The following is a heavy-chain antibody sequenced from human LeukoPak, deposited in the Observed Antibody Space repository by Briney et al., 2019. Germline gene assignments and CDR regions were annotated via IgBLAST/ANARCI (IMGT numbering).Heavy chain of an antibody. J-gene: IGHJ4*02. CDR2: INAGNGNT. CDR1: GYTFTSYA. V-gene: IGHV1-3*01. CDR3: ARGTVTTLSY. D-gene: IGHD4-17*01. Sequence: ASVKVSCKASGYTFTSYAMHWVRQAPGQRLEWMGWINAGNGNTKYSQKFQDRVTITRDTSASTAYMELSSLRSEDTAVYYCARGTVTTLSYWGQGTLVTVSS.